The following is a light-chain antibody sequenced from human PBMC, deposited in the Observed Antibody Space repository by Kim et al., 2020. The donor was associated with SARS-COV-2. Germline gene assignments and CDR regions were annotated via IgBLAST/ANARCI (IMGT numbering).Light chain of an antibody. V-gene: IGLV2-23*02. CDR3: CSYAGSSTLV. Sequence: GHAIPISCTGTSSDVGSYNLVSWYQQHPGKAPKLMIYEVSKRPSGVSNRFSGSKSGNTASLTISGLQAEDEADYYCCSYAGSSTLVFGGGTQLTVL. J-gene: IGLJ2*01. CDR2: EVS. CDR1: SSDVGSYNL.